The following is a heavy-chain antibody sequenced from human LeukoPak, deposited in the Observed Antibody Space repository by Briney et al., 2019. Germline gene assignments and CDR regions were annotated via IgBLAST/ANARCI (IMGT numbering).Heavy chain of an antibody. CDR3: AREQWLLREYFDY. D-gene: IGHD6-19*01. J-gene: IGHJ4*02. Sequence: GGSLRLSCVASGFTFRSYEMNWVRQAPGKGLEWVSYISSSGSTIYSADSVKGRFTISRDNAKNSLYLQMNSLRAEDTAVYYCAREQWLLREYFDYWGQGTLVTVSS. CDR2: ISSSGSTI. CDR1: GFTFRSYE. V-gene: IGHV3-48*03.